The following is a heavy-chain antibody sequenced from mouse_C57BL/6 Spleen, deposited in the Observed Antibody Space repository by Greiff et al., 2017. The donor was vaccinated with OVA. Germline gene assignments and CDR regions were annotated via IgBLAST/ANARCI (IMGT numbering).Heavy chain of an antibody. CDR1: GYTFTSYW. CDR3: ARDDYDGYYAMDY. V-gene: IGHV1-52*01. CDR2: IDPSDSET. Sequence: VQLKQPGAELVRPGSSVKLSCKASGYTFTSYWMHWVKQRPIQGLEWIGNIDPSDSETHYNQKFKDKATLTVDKSSSTAYMQLSSLTSEDSAVYYCARDDYDGYYAMDYWGQGTSVTVSS. D-gene: IGHD2-4*01. J-gene: IGHJ4*01.